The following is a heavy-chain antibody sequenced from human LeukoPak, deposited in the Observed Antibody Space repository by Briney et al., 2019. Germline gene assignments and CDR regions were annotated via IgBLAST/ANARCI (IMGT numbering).Heavy chain of an antibody. CDR1: GFTFSDYA. CDR2: ISGLGGAT. CDR3: AKTGGNSYPSRYYMDV. J-gene: IGHJ6*03. V-gene: IGHV3-23*01. D-gene: IGHD1-1*01. Sequence: GGSLRLSCAASGFTFSDYAMSRVRKAPGKGPESVSAISGLGGATYYADSVKGRFTISRDNSKNTLYLQMNSLRAEDTAVYYCAKTGGNSYPSRYYMDVWGKGTTVTVSS.